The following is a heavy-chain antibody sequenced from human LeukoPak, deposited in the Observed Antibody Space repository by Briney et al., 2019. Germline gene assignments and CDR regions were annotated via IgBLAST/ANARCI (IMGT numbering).Heavy chain of an antibody. CDR3: ARQASDYDFDY. Sequence: KPSETLSLTRTVSGGSISSYYWSWIRQPPGKGLEWIGYIYYSGSTNYNPSLKSRVTISVDTSKNQFSLKLSSVTAADTAVYYCARQASDYDFDYWGQGTLVTVSS. J-gene: IGHJ4*02. V-gene: IGHV4-59*08. CDR2: IYYSGST. CDR1: GGSISSYY. D-gene: IGHD3-16*01.